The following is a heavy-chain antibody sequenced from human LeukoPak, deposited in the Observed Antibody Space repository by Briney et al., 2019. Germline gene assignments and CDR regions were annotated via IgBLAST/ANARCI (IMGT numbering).Heavy chain of an antibody. CDR3: ARDTYGSGSYYNAPLDY. V-gene: IGHV1-8*01. CDR1: GYTFNSYD. J-gene: IGHJ4*02. Sequence: ASVKVSCKASGYTFNSYDINWVRQATGQGLEWMGWMNPNSGNTLYAQKFQGRVTMTRNTYINTAYMELSSLRAEDTAVYYCARDTYGSGSYYNAPLDYWGQGTLVTVSS. D-gene: IGHD3-10*01. CDR2: MNPNSGNT.